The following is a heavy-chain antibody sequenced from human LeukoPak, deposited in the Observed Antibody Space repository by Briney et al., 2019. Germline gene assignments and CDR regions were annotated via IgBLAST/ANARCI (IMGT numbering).Heavy chain of an antibody. CDR3: ARDPNPGIQLWTH. Sequence: PGGSLRLSCAASGFTFSNAWMSWVRQAPGKGLEWVSSISSSSSYIYYADSVKGRFTISRDNAKNSLYLQMNSLRAEDTAVYYCARDPNPGIQLWTHWGQGTLVTVSS. J-gene: IGHJ4*02. V-gene: IGHV3-21*01. CDR1: GFTFSNAW. D-gene: IGHD5-18*01. CDR2: ISSSSSYI.